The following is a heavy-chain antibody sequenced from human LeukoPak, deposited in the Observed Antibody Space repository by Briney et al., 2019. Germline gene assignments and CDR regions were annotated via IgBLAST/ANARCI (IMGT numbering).Heavy chain of an antibody. D-gene: IGHD5-24*01. V-gene: IGHV3-64D*06. CDR1: GFAFNFYA. CDR3: VGDGRDGYNKYFYH. Sequence: GGSLRLSCAASGFAFNFYAMSWVRQAPGKGLQYVSVISGNGVSSYADSVKGRFIISRDNSKNTVYLQMSSLRAEDTAVYYCVGDGRDGYNKYFYHWGQGTLVTVSS. CDR2: ISGNGVS. J-gene: IGHJ1*01.